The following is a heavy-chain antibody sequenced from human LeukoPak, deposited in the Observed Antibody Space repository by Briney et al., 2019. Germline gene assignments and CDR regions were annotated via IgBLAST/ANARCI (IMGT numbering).Heavy chain of an antibody. J-gene: IGHJ4*02. CDR3: AKDTRRFLEWLLFDY. CDR1: GFTFSSYA. D-gene: IGHD3-3*01. CDR2: ISSSGGST. V-gene: IGHV3-23*01. Sequence: GGSLRLSCAASGFTFSSYAMSWVRQAPGKGLEWVSAISSSGGSTYYADSVKGRFTISRDNSKNTLYLQMNSLRAEDTAVYYCAKDTRRFLEWLLFDYWGQGTLVTVSS.